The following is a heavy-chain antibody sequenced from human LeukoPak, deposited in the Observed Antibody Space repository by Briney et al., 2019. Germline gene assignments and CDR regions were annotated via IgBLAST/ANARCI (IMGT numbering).Heavy chain of an antibody. CDR1: GGSISSYY. J-gene: IGHJ4*02. Sequence: SETLSLTCTVSGGSISSYYWSWIRQPPGKGLEWIGYIYYSGSTNYNPSLKSRVTISVDTSKNQFSLKLSSVTAAVTAVYYCARVSSDPPPYFDYWGQGTLVTVSS. CDR3: ARVSSDPPPYFDY. V-gene: IGHV4-59*01. CDR2: IYYSGST.